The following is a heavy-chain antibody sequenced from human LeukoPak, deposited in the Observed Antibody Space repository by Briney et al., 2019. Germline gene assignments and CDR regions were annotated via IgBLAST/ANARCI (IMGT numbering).Heavy chain of an antibody. CDR1: GYSFSFYW. CDR3: ARPLTTSYDAFDI. D-gene: IGHD2/OR15-2a*01. CDR2: IYPDDSDT. J-gene: IGHJ3*02. Sequence: NPGESLKISCRGSGYSFSFYWIAWVRHMPGKGLQWMGIIYPDDSDTRYSPSFQGQVTISADKSISTAYLQWSSLKASDTAMYYCARPLTTSYDAFDIWGQGTMVTVSS. V-gene: IGHV5-51*01.